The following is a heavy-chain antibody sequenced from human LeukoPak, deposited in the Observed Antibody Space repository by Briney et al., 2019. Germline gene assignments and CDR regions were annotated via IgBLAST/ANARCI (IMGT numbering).Heavy chain of an antibody. CDR3: AREVVTTILMFDY. CDR1: GASIDSTDYY. V-gene: IGHV4-39*07. J-gene: IGHJ4*02. Sequence: SETLSLTCTVSGASIDSTDYYWDWIRQSPGKGLEWIGSISQSGSPYYNPSLKSRGTISVDTSKNQFSLRLNSVSAADTAVYYCAREVVTTILMFDYWGQGNLVIVSS. D-gene: IGHD5-12*01. CDR2: ISQSGSP.